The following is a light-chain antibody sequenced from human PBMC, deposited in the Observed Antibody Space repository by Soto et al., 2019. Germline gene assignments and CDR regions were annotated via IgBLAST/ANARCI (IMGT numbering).Light chain of an antibody. CDR1: QSVSNSY. V-gene: IGKV3-20*01. J-gene: IGKJ1*01. CDR2: AAS. Sequence: EIGLTQSPGTLSLSPGERATLSCRASQSVSNSYLAWYQQKPGQAPRLLIYAASSRATGIPDRFSGSGSGTDFTLTISGLEPEEFAVYYCQQYASSRTFGQGTKVEIK. CDR3: QQYASSRT.